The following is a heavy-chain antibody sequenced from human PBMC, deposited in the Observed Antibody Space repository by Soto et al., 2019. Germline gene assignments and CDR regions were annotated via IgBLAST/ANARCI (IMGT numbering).Heavy chain of an antibody. CDR1: GGSISSSSYY. CDR2: IYYSGST. V-gene: IGHV4-39*07. CDR3: ASEELGYCSGGSCYNWFDP. D-gene: IGHD2-15*01. J-gene: IGHJ5*02. Sequence: SETLSPTCTVSGGSISSSSYYWGWIRQPPGKGLEWIGSIYYSGSTYYNPSLKSRVTISVDTSKNQFSLKLSSVTAADTAVYYCASEELGYCSGGSCYNWFDPWGQGTLVTVSS.